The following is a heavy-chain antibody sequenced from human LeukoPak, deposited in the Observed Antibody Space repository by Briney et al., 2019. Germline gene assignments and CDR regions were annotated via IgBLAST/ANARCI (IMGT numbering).Heavy chain of an antibody. CDR2: IYYSGST. CDR3: ARNKYYYGSSGYYYYYYMDV. D-gene: IGHD3-22*01. Sequence: SETLSLTCTVSGGSISSYYWSWIRQPPGKGLEWFGYIYYSGSTNYNPSLKSRVTISVDTSKNQFSLKLSSVTAADTAVYYCARNKYYYGSSGYYYYYYMDVWGKGTTVTVSS. J-gene: IGHJ6*03. CDR1: GGSISSYY. V-gene: IGHV4-59*01.